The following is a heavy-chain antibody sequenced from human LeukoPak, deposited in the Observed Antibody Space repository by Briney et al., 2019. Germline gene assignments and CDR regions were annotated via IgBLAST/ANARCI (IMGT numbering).Heavy chain of an antibody. V-gene: IGHV3-23*01. J-gene: IGHJ3*02. CDR2: ISGSGGST. Sequence: PGGSLRLSCAASGFTFSSYTMSWVRQAPGKGLEWVSAISGSGGSTYYADSVKGRFTISRDNSKNTLYLQMNSLRAEDTAVYYCARDRIITIFGVVPIGDAFDIWGQGTMVTVSS. CDR3: ARDRIITIFGVVPIGDAFDI. CDR1: GFTFSSYT. D-gene: IGHD3-3*01.